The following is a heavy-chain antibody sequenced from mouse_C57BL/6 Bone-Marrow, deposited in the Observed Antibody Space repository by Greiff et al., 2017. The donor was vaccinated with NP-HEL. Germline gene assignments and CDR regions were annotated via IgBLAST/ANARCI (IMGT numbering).Heavy chain of an antibody. CDR3: ARQRDSSGYR. V-gene: IGHV5-6*02. CDR1: GFTFSSYG. Sequence: EVKLEESGGDLVKPGGSLKLSCAASGFTFSSYGMSWVRQTPDKRLEWVATISSGGSYTYCPDSVKGRFTISRDNAKNTLYLQMSSLKSEDTAMYYCARQRDSSGYRWGQGTLVTVSA. J-gene: IGHJ3*02. CDR2: ISSGGSYT. D-gene: IGHD3-2*02.